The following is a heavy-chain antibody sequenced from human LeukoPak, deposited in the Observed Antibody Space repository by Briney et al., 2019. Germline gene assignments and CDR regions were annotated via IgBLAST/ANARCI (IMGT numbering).Heavy chain of an antibody. D-gene: IGHD1-26*01. J-gene: IGHJ6*02. CDR3: ARGSVGRYYYYGMDV. CDR1: GGSISSYY. Sequence: SETLSLTCTVSGGSISSYYWSWIRQPPGKGLEWIGYIYYSGSTNYNPSLKSRVTISVDTSKNQFSLKLSSVTAADTAVYYCARGSVGRYYYYGMDVWGQGTTVTVSS. V-gene: IGHV4-59*12. CDR2: IYYSGST.